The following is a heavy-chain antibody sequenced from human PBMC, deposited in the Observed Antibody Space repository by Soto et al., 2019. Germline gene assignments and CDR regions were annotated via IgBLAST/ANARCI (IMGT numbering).Heavy chain of an antibody. CDR3: AKVPSYPLAAAGPTVF. CDR1: GFTFSSYA. J-gene: IGHJ4*02. V-gene: IGHV3-23*01. Sequence: GGSLRLSCAASGFTFSSYAMSWVRQAPGKGLEWVSAISGSGGSTYYADSVKGRFTISRDNSKNTLYLQMNSLRAEDTAVYYCAKVPSYPLAAAGPTVFRGQGTLGSGSS. CDR2: ISGSGGST. D-gene: IGHD6-13*01.